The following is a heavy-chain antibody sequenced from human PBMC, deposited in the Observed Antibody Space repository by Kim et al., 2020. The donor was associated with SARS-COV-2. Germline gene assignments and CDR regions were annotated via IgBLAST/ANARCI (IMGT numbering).Heavy chain of an antibody. CDR2: ISYDGSNK. CDR3: ARDGGSSWYGYYYYYGM. J-gene: IGHJ6*01. Sequence: GGSLRLSCAASGFTFSSYAMHWVRQAPGKGLEWVAVISYDGSNKCYADSVKGRFTISRDNSKNTLYLQMNSLRAEDTAVYYCARDGGSSWYGYYYYYGM. CDR1: GFTFSSYA. V-gene: IGHV3-30-3*01. D-gene: IGHD6-13*01.